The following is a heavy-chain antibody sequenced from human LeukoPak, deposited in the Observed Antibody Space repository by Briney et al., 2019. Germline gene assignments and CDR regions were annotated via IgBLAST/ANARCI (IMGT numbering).Heavy chain of an antibody. J-gene: IGHJ4*02. V-gene: IGHV3-30*04. CDR2: ISYDGSNK. Sequence: GGSLRLSCAASGFTFSSYAMHWVRLPPGKWLEWLAVISYDGSNKYYADSVKSRFPISRDNSKNTLYLQMNSLRAEDTAVYYCARDLGGYSSSSNFDYWGQGTLVTVSS. CDR1: GFTFSSYA. D-gene: IGHD6-6*01. CDR3: ARDLGGYSSSSNFDY.